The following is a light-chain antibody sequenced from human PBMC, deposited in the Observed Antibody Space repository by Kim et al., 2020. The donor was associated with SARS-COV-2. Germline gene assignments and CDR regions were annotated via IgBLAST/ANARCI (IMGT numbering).Light chain of an antibody. CDR2: GAS. CDR1: QSVSSSY. J-gene: IGKJ1*01. CDR3: QQYGDSPA. V-gene: IGKV3-20*01. Sequence: LLPGERATLSCRASQSVSSSYLAWYQQKPGQAPRLLMYGASRRATGIPDRFSGSGSGTDFTLTISRLEPEDFAVYYCQQYGDSPAFGQGTKVDIK.